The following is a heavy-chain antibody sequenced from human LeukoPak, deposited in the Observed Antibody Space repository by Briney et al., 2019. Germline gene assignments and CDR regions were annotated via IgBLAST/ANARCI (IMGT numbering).Heavy chain of an antibody. D-gene: IGHD3-10*01. J-gene: IGHJ4*02. V-gene: IGHV3-9*01. CDR1: GFTFDDYA. CDR3: AKAYYGSGSPDY. Sequence: QSGGSLRLSCTAFGFTFDDYAMHWVRQAPGKGLEWVSGISWNSGSIGYADSVKGRFTISRDNAKNSLYLQMNSLRADDTALYYCAKAYYGSGSPDYWGQGTLVTVSS. CDR2: ISWNSGSI.